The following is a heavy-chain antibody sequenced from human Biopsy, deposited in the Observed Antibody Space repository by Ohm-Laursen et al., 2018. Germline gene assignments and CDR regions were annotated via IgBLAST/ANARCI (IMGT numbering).Heavy chain of an antibody. D-gene: IGHD3-10*01. CDR2: IRSKAKSYAT. V-gene: IGHV3-73*01. Sequence: SLRLSCAASGFTFRASAVHWVRQASGKGLEWVGRIRSKAKSYATAYAASVTGRFTISRDDSKNTTYLQMNSLKTEDTAVYYCTLEGAGFDNWGQGTLVTVSS. CDR3: TLEGAGFDN. CDR1: GFTFRASA. J-gene: IGHJ4*02.